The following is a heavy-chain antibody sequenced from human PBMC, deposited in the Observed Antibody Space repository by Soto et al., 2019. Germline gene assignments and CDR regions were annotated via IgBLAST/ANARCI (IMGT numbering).Heavy chain of an antibody. CDR3: ARGVNEWQLWDY. CDR1: GYTFTSYY. D-gene: IGHD5-18*01. J-gene: IGHJ4*02. CDR2: INPSGGST. V-gene: IGHV1-46*01. Sequence: ASVKVSCKASGYTFTSYYMHWVRQAPGQGLEWMGIINPSGGSTSYAQKFQGRVTMTRDTSTSTVYMELSSLRSEATAVDYCARGVNEWQLWDYWGQGTLVTVSS.